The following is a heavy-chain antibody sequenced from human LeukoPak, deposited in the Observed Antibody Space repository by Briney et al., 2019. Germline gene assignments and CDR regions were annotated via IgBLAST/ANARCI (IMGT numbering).Heavy chain of an antibody. V-gene: IGHV3-9*01. CDR1: GFTFSSYA. D-gene: IGHD3-22*01. J-gene: IGHJ3*02. CDR2: ISWNSGSI. CDR3: AKGPYYYDASTSPAFDI. Sequence: GGSLRLSCAASGFTFSSYAMSWVRQAPGKGLEWVSGISWNSGSIGYADSVKGRFTISRDNAKNSLYLQMNSLRAEDTALYYCAKGPYYYDASTSPAFDIWGQGTMVTVSS.